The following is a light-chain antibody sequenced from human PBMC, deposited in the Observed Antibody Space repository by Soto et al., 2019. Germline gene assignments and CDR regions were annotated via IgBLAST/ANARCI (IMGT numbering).Light chain of an antibody. CDR2: EDN. V-gene: IGLV6-57*03. J-gene: IGLJ2*01. Sequence: NFMLTQPHSVSESPGKTVTISCTRSSGSIASNYVQWYQQRPGSAPTTVIYEDNQRPSGVPDRFSGSIDSSSTSASLTSSGLKTEDEADYYCQSYDSSNQVFGGGTQLTVL. CDR1: SGSIASNY. CDR3: QSYDSSNQV.